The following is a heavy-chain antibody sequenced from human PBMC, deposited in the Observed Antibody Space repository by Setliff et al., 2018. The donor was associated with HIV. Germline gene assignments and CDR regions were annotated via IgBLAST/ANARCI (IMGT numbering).Heavy chain of an antibody. V-gene: IGHV3-33*07. CDR1: GFDFRNTA. CDR3: LKGVVATFFYYMDV. J-gene: IGHJ6*03. D-gene: IGHD3-3*01. Sequence: GSLRLSCEASGFDFRNTAMYWVRQSPGNGLEWVAGIWYDGTNAEYLDSVKGRFTISRDNSERTVYLEMNGVGVEETAVYYCLKGVVATFFYYMDVWGKGTTVTVSS. CDR2: IWYDGTNA.